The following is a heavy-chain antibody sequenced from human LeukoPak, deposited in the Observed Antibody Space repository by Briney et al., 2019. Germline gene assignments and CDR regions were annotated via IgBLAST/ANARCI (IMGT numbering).Heavy chain of an antibody. V-gene: IGHV3-23*01. Sequence: GGSLRLSCAASGFTFSSYGMTWVRQAPGKGLEWVSAISGSGGSTYYADSVKGRFTISRDNSKNTVYLQMNSLRVEDTAEYYCAKLNYDNSGYYSNYFDYWGQGTLVTVSS. D-gene: IGHD3-22*01. CDR3: AKLNYDNSGYYSNYFDY. CDR1: GFTFSSYG. J-gene: IGHJ4*02. CDR2: ISGSGGST.